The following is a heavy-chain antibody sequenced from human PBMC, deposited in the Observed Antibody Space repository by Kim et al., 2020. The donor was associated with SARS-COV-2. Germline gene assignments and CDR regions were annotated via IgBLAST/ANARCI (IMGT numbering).Heavy chain of an antibody. J-gene: IGHJ4*02. CDR1: GFTFSSYA. CDR3: ARSSPDEYYFDY. CDR2: ISYDGSNK. Sequence: GGSLRLSCAASGFTFSSYAMHWVRQAPGKGLEWVAVISYDGSNKYYADSVKGRFTISRDNSKNTLYLQMNSLRAEDTAVYYCARSSPDEYYFDYWGQGTLVTVSS. V-gene: IGHV3-30*04. D-gene: IGHD2-15*01.